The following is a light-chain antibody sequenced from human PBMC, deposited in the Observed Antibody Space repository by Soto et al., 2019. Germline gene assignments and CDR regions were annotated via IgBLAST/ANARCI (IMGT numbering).Light chain of an antibody. CDR3: QQYGDYTT. CDR2: KAS. CDR1: QSINSW. J-gene: IGKJ4*01. Sequence: DIQMTQSPSTLSASVGDRVTISCRASQSINSWLAWYQQKPGKAPKLLIYKASTLDSGVPSRFSGSGSGTEFTLTINSLQPDDFPTYYCQQYGDYTTFGGGTKVEIK. V-gene: IGKV1-5*03.